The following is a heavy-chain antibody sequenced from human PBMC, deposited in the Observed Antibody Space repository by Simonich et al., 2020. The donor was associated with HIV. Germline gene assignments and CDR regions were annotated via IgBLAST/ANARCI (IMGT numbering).Heavy chain of an antibody. Sequence: QVQLVQSGAEVKKPGSSVKVYCKASGGTFSSFAISWVRQAPGLGLEWVGAIIPIFGTENYAQMFQGRVTIPADESTSTAYMELSSLRSEDTGIYYCARKGGGRGVYYFDYWGQGTLVTVSS. CDR2: IIPIFGTE. J-gene: IGHJ4*02. CDR1: GGTFSSFA. V-gene: IGHV1-69*13. CDR3: ARKGGGRGVYYFDY. D-gene: IGHD3-10*01.